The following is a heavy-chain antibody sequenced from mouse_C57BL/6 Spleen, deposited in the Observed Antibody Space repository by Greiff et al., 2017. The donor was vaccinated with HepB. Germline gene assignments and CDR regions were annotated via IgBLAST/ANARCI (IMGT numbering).Heavy chain of an antibody. CDR1: GFTFTDYY. CDR2: IRNKANGYTT. CDR3: AISSHYYGSSYGYWYFDV. J-gene: IGHJ1*03. Sequence: EVKLMESGGGLVQPGGSLSLSCAASGFTFTDYYMSWVRQPPGKALEWLGFIRNKANGYTTEYSASVKGRFTISRDNSQSILYLQMNALRAEDSATYYCAISSHYYGSSYGYWYFDVWGTGTTVTVSS. D-gene: IGHD1-1*01. V-gene: IGHV7-3*01.